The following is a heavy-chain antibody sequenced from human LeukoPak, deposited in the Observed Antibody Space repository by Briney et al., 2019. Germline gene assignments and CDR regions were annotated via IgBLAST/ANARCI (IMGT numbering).Heavy chain of an antibody. J-gene: IGHJ4*02. V-gene: IGHV3-33*01. Sequence: GRSLRLSCAASGFTFSSYGMHWVRQAAGKGLEWVAVIWYDGSNKYYADSVKGRFTISRDNSKNTLYLQMNSLRAEDTAVYYCARESIAAAAYYFDYWGQGTLVTVSS. CDR2: IWYDGSNK. CDR1: GFTFSSYG. D-gene: IGHD6-13*01. CDR3: ARESIAAAAYYFDY.